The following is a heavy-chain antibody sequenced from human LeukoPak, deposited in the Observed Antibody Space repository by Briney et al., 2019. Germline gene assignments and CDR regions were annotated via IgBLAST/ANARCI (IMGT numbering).Heavy chain of an antibody. CDR3: ARLGYCSGGSCYQIDY. Sequence: SETLSLTCTVSGGSISSYYWSWIRQPPGKGLEWIGEINHSGSTNYNPSLKSRVTISVDTSKNQFSLKLSSVTAADTAVYYCARLGYCSGGSCYQIDYWGQGTLVTVSS. CDR1: GGSISSYY. CDR2: INHSGST. D-gene: IGHD2-15*01. J-gene: IGHJ4*02. V-gene: IGHV4-34*01.